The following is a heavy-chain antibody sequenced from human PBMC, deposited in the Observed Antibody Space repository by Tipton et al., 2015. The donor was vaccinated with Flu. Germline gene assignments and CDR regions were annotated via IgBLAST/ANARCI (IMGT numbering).Heavy chain of an antibody. D-gene: IGHD6-13*01. J-gene: IGHJ5*02. V-gene: IGHV3-7*01. Sequence: SGFTFRTNGMHWVRQAPGKGLEWVANIKQDGSEKYYVDSVKGRFIISRDNAKNSLYLQMNSLRSEDTAVYYCARAWAAAGSAWGQGTLVTVSS. CDR1: GFTFRTNG. CDR2: IKQDGSEK. CDR3: ARAWAAAGSA.